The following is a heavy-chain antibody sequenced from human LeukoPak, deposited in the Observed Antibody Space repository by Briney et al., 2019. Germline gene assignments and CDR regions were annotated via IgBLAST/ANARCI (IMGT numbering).Heavy chain of an antibody. CDR3: ARVLEQRRKIKYWYFDL. Sequence: SVKVSCKASGGTFSSYAISWVRQAPGQGLEWMGGIIPIFGTANYAQKFQGRVTITTDESTSTAYMELSSLRSEDTAVYYCARVLEQRRKIKYWYFDLWGRGTLVTVSS. J-gene: IGHJ2*01. CDR2: IIPIFGTA. V-gene: IGHV1-69*05. D-gene: IGHD6-25*01. CDR1: GGTFSSYA.